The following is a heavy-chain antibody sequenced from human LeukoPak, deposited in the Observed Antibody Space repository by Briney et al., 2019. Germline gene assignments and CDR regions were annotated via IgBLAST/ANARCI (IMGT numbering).Heavy chain of an antibody. CDR3: ARSRAYDYHFDN. D-gene: IGHD5-12*01. CDR2: IFYSGST. J-gene: IGHJ4*02. CDR1: GVSISSYY. Sequence: SETLSLTCTVSGVSISSYYWSWIRQSPGKGLEWIGYIFYSGSTNYNPSLKGRVTISVDTSKNQFSLKLTSVTAADTAVYYCARSRAYDYHFDNWGQGTLVTVSS. V-gene: IGHV4-59*01.